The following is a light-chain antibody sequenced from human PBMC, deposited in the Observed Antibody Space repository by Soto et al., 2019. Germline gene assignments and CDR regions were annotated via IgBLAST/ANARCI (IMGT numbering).Light chain of an antibody. CDR2: GAS. CDR3: QQYGSYFT. Sequence: EIVLTQSPGTLSLSPGERATLSCRASQSVSSSYLAWYQQKPGQAPRLLIYGASSRATGIPDRFSGSGSGTDFTLTSSRLEPEDVAVYYCQQYGSYFTFGPGTKVDIK. J-gene: IGKJ3*01. V-gene: IGKV3-20*01. CDR1: QSVSSSY.